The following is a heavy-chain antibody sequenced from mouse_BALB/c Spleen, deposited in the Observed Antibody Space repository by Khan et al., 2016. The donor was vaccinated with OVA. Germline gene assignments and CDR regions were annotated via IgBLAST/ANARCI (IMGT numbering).Heavy chain of an antibody. CDR2: ISSGGST. CDR1: GFTFSNYA. Sequence: EVDLVESGGGLVKSGGSLKLSCATSGFTFSNYAMSWVRQTPEKRLEWVASISSGGSTYFPDSVKGRFTISRDNARNILYLQMRSLRSEATAIYYCARDYWFTYWGQGTLVTVSA. V-gene: IGHV5-6-5*01. J-gene: IGHJ3*01. CDR3: ARDYWFTY.